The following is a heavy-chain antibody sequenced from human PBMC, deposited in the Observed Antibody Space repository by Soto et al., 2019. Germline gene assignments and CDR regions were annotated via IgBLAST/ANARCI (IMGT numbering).Heavy chain of an antibody. CDR3: ARDRPPYYYDSTGYPGDY. CDR2: INPSGGST. V-gene: IGHV1-46*01. J-gene: IGHJ4*02. Sequence: GASVKVSCKASGYTFTSYYMHWVRQAPGQGLEWMGIINPSGGSTRYAQKFQGRVTMTRDTSTSTVYMELSSLRSEDTAVYYCARDRPPYYYDSTGYPGDYWGRGTLVTVSS. D-gene: IGHD3-22*01. CDR1: GYTFTSYY.